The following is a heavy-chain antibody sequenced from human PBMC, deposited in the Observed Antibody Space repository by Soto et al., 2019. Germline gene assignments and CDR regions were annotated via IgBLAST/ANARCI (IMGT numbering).Heavy chain of an antibody. CDR2: FGTSRKYI. CDR1: GYTFSDYS. J-gene: IGHJ3*02. V-gene: IGHV3-48*02. Sequence: GGSLRLSCTASGYTFSDYSMNWVRQAPGKGLEWIAYFGTSRKYIFYADSVRGRFTISRDDVQNSLYLQMNSLRDEDTAVYYCVRDRDWAFDIWGQGTMVTVSS. CDR3: VRDRDWAFDI. D-gene: IGHD3-9*01.